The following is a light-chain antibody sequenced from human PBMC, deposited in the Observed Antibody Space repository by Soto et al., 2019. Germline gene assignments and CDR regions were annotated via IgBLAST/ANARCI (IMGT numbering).Light chain of an antibody. J-gene: IGKJ3*01. Sequence: EVVLTQSPGTLSFSPGEIATLTCRASQSVSYNRLAWYQQKPGQAPRLLIYGVSSRATGIPDWFSGSGSGADVTLTISRLEPEDFAVYYCQQYGDSPFTFGPGTKVDLK. CDR3: QQYGDSPFT. V-gene: IGKV3-20*01. CDR1: QSVSYNR. CDR2: GVS.